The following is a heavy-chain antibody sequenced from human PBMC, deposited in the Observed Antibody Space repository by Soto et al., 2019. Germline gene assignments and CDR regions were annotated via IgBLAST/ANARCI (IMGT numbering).Heavy chain of an antibody. CDR2: IYYSGST. D-gene: IGHD6-13*01. CDR3: ARDPSGIAAEGWFDP. Sequence: QVQLQESGPGLVKPSQTLSLPCTVSGGSISSGGYYWSWIRQHPGKGLEWIGYIYYSGSTYYNPSLKSRVTISVDTSKNQFSLKLSSVTAADTAVYYCARDPSGIAAEGWFDPWGQGTLVTVSS. V-gene: IGHV4-31*03. CDR1: GGSISSGGYY. J-gene: IGHJ5*02.